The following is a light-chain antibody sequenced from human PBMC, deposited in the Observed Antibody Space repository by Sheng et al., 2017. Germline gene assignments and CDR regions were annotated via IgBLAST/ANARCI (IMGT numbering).Light chain of an antibody. Sequence: AIRITQSPSSLSASTGDRVTITCRASQDISSYLAWYQQKAGKAPKLLIYAESTVESGAPSRFSGSGYGTDFSLTISNLQSEDFASYYCQQYYSYPYSFGPGDQAGDQT. J-gene: IGKJ2*03. CDR1: QDISSY. V-gene: IGKV1-8*01. CDR3: QQYYSYPYS. CDR2: AES.